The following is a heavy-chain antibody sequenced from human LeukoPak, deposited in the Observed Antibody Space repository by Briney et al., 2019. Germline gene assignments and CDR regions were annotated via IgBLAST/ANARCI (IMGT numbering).Heavy chain of an antibody. V-gene: IGHV4-61*02. J-gene: IGHJ6*03. CDR3: ARDLRGGANINYYYYYMDV. CDR1: GGSISSGSYY. Sequence: PSQTLSLTCTVSGGSISSGSYYWSWIRQPAGKGLEWIGRIYTSGSTNYNPSLKSRVTMSVDTSKNQFSLKLSSVTAADTAVYYCARDLRGGANINYYYYYMDVWGKGTTVTVSS. D-gene: IGHD1-26*01. CDR2: IYTSGST.